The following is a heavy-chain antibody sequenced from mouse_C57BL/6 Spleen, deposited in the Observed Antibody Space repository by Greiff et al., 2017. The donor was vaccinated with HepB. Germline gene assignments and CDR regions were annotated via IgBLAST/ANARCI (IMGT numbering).Heavy chain of an antibody. D-gene: IGHD1-1*01. CDR2: IDPSDSYT. CDR1: GYTFTSYW. Sequence: QVQLQQPGAELVRPGTSVKLSCKASGYTFTSYWMHWVKQRPGQGLEWIGVIDPSDSYTNYNQKFKGKATLTVDTSSSTAYMQLSSLTSEDSAVYYCARGYYGSSRDWYFDVWGTGTTVTVSS. V-gene: IGHV1-59*01. CDR3: ARGYYGSSRDWYFDV. J-gene: IGHJ1*03.